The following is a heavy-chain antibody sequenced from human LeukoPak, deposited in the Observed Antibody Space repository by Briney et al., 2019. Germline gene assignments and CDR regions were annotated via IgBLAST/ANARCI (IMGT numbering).Heavy chain of an antibody. Sequence: ASVKVSCKASGYTFTSYDINWVRQATGQGREGMGGMNPNSGNTGYAQKFQGRVTITRNTSISTAYMAMSSLRSEDTAVYYCARGGSPLGYCSSTSCYEGDNWFDPWGQGTLVTVSS. CDR2: MNPNSGNT. J-gene: IGHJ5*02. CDR3: ARGGSPLGYCSSTSCYEGDNWFDP. CDR1: GYTFTSYD. V-gene: IGHV1-8*03. D-gene: IGHD2-2*01.